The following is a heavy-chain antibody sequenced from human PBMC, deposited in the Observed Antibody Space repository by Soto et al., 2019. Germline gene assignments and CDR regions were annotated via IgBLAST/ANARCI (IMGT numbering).Heavy chain of an antibody. D-gene: IGHD3-22*01. CDR1: GGSFSGYY. V-gene: IGHV4-34*01. CDR3: ARGRGETGSYYYDSSGTKRLDY. J-gene: IGHJ4*02. Sequence: PSETLSLTCAVYGGSFSGYYWSWIRQPPGKGLEWIGEINHSGSTNYNPSLKSRVTISVDTSKNQFSLKLSSVTAADTAVYYCARGRGETGSYYYDSSGTKRLDYWGQGTLVTVSS. CDR2: INHSGST.